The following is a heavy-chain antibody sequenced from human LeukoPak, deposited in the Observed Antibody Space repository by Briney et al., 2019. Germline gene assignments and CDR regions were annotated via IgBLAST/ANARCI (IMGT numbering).Heavy chain of an antibody. CDR3: ARHTSGVGSENGVCFYCAFDY. CDR2: IYYSGST. CDR1: GGSISSSSYY. J-gene: IGHJ4*02. D-gene: IGHD2-8*01. Sequence: SETLSLTCTVSGGSISSSSYYWGWIRQPPGTGLEWIGSIYYSGSTYYNPSLKCRVTISVDTSKNQFSLKLSSVTAADTAVYYCARHTSGVGSENGVCFYCAFDYWGQGTLVTVSS. V-gene: IGHV4-39*01.